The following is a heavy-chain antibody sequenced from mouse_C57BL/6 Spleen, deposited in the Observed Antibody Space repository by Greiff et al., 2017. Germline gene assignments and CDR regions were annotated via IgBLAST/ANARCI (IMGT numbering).Heavy chain of an antibody. CDR1: GYAFSSYW. V-gene: IGHV1-80*01. J-gene: IGHJ2*01. CDR3: ARVLRSLYYFDY. CDR2: IYPGDGDT. D-gene: IGHD1-1*01. Sequence: VQLQQSGAELVKPGASVKISCKASGYAFSSYWMNWVKQRPGKGLEWIGQIYPGDGDTNYNGKFKGKATLTADKSSSTAYMQLSSLTSEDSAVYFCARVLRSLYYFDYWGQGTTLTVSS.